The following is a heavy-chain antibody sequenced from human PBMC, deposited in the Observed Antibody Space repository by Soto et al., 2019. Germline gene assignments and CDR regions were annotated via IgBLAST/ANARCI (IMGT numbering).Heavy chain of an antibody. V-gene: IGHV1-69*13. CDR2: IIPIFGTA. Sequence: SVKVSCKASGGTFSSYAISWVRQAPGQGLEWMGGIIPIFGTANYAQKFQGRVTITADESTSTAYMELSSLRAEDTAVYYCAKSPSIRGVVVAASSYYYGMDVWGQGTTVTVSS. D-gene: IGHD2-15*01. CDR1: GGTFSSYA. J-gene: IGHJ6*02. CDR3: AKSPSIRGVVVAASSYYYGMDV.